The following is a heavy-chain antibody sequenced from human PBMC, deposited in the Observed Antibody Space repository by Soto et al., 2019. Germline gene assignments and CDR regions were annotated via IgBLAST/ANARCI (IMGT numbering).Heavy chain of an antibody. CDR1: GYTFTSYG. Sequence: ASVKVSCKASGYTFTSYGISWVRQAPGQGLEWMGWISAYNGNTNYAQKLQGRVTMTTDTSTSTAYMELRSLRPDDTAVYYCARDSGLAVAGSAFDIWGQGTMVTVSS. J-gene: IGHJ3*02. CDR3: ARDSGLAVAGSAFDI. V-gene: IGHV1-18*04. CDR2: ISAYNGNT. D-gene: IGHD6-19*01.